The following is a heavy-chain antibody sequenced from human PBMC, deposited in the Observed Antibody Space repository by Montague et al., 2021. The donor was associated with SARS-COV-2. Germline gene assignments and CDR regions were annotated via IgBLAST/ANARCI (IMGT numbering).Heavy chain of an antibody. CDR2: IYHSGST. Sequence: SETLSLTCTVSGYSISSGYYWGWIRQPPGKGLEWIGSIYHSGSTYYNPSLKSRVTISVDTSKNQFSLKLSSVTAADTAVYYCAGNSNYYYYGMDVWGQGTTVTVSS. D-gene: IGHD4-11*01. V-gene: IGHV4-38-2*02. J-gene: IGHJ6*02. CDR3: AGNSNYYYYGMDV. CDR1: GYSISSGYY.